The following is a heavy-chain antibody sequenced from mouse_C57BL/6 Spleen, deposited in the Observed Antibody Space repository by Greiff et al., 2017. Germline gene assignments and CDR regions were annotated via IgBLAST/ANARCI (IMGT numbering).Heavy chain of an antibody. Sequence: EVMLVESGGGLVKPGGSLKLSCAASGFTFSSYAMSWVRQTPEKRLEWVATISDGGSYTYYPDNVKGRFTISRDNAKNNLYLQMSHLKSEDTAMYYCAREMRIYYGYDGYYFDYWGQGTTLTVSS. CDR3: AREMRIYYGYDGYYFDY. CDR1: GFTFSSYA. J-gene: IGHJ2*01. CDR2: ISDGGSYT. V-gene: IGHV5-4*01. D-gene: IGHD2-2*01.